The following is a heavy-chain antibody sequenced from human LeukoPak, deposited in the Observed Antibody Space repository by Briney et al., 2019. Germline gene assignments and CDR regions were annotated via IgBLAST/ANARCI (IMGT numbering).Heavy chain of an antibody. J-gene: IGHJ4*02. CDR1: GYTFTGYY. Sequence: ASVKVSCKASGYTFTGYYMHWVRQASGQGLEWMGWINPNSGGTNYAQKLQGRVTMTTDTSTSTAYMELRSLRSDDTAVYYCARESRDIVVVPAAPDYWGQGTLVTVSS. V-gene: IGHV1-2*02. CDR3: ARESRDIVVVPAAPDY. D-gene: IGHD2-2*01. CDR2: INPNSGGT.